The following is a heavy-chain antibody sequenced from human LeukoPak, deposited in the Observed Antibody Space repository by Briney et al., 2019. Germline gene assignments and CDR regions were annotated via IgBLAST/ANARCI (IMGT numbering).Heavy chain of an antibody. CDR1: GGSISSYY. CDR3: ARGGGNPRDAFDI. Sequence: SETLSLTCSVSGGSISSYYWSWIRQPPGKGLEWIGYIYYSGSTNYNPSLKSRVTISVDTSENQLSLKLSSVTAADTAVYYCARGGGNPRDAFDIWGQGTMVTVSS. J-gene: IGHJ3*02. CDR2: IYYSGST. D-gene: IGHD4-23*01. V-gene: IGHV4-59*01.